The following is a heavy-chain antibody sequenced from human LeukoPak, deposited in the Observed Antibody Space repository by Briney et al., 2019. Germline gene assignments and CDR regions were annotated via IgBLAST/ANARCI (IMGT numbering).Heavy chain of an antibody. V-gene: IGHV3-7*03. CDR1: GFTFTTYW. J-gene: IGHJ4*02. D-gene: IGHD2-8*02. CDR2: INQDGTDK. CDR3: VMYSTGLYKGLEF. Sequence: PGGSLRLSCAASGFTFTTYWMSWIRQAPGKGLEWVANINQDGTDKYYVDSVKGRFTFSRDNAQNSLYLQMSSLRVEDTAVYYCVMYSTGLYKGLEFWGQGTQVTVSS.